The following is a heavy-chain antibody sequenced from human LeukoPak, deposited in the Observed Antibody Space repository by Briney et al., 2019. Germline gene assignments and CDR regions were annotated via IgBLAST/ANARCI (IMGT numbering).Heavy chain of an antibody. J-gene: IGHJ4*02. CDR2: ISGSGGST. CDR1: GFTFSSYA. CDR3: AGEILRDGSYLIED. Sequence: GGSLRLSCAASGFTFSSYAMSWVRQAPGKGLEWVSAISGSGGSTYYADSVKGRFTVSRDNSKNTLYLQMNSLRADDTAVYYCAGEILRDGSYLIEDWGQGILVTVSS. D-gene: IGHD1-26*01. V-gene: IGHV3-23*01.